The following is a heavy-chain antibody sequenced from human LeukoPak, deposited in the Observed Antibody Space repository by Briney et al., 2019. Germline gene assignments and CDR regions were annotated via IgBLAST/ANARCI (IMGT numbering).Heavy chain of an antibody. D-gene: IGHD3-10*01. CDR3: ARDLQSYYYGSGSIGAFDI. J-gene: IGHJ3*02. Sequence: SETLSLTCTVSGGSINNYYWSWVRQPPGKGLEWIGYIYSSGSTNYNPSLKSRVTISVDTSKNQLSLKLSSVTAADTAVYYCARDLQSYYYGSGSIGAFDIWGQGTMVTVSS. CDR1: GGSINNYY. CDR2: IYSSGST. V-gene: IGHV4-4*08.